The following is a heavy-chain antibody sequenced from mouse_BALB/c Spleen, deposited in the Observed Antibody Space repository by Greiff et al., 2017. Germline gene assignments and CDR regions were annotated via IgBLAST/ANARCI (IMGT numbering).Heavy chain of an antibody. CDR1: GFNIKDTY. J-gene: IGHJ3*01. D-gene: IGHD2-2*01. Sequence: EVMLVESGAELVKPGASVKLSCTASGFNIKDTYMHWVKQRPEQGLEWIGRIDPANGNTKYDPKFQGKATITADTSSNTAYLQLSSLTSEDTAVYYCARCGYGAWFAYWGQGTLVTVSA. CDR2: IDPANGNT. CDR3: ARCGYGAWFAY. V-gene: IGHV14-3*02.